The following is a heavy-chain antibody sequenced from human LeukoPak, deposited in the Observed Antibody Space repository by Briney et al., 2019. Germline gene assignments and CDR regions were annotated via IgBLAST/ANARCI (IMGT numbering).Heavy chain of an antibody. CDR3: ARDPYEIVATPYYFDY. CDR2: ISSSSSYI. J-gene: IGHJ4*02. V-gene: IGHV3-21*01. CDR1: GFTLSSYS. Sequence: PGGSLRLSCAASGFTLSSYSMNWVRQAPGKGLDWVSSISSSSSYIYYADSVKGRFTISRDNAKNSLYLQMNSLRAEDTAVYYCARDPYEIVATPYYFDYWGQGTLVTVSS. D-gene: IGHD5-12*01.